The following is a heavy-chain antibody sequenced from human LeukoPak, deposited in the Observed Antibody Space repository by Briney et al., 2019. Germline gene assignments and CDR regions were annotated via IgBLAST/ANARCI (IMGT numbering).Heavy chain of an antibody. V-gene: IGHV3-72*01. CDR2: SRNKANSYST. D-gene: IGHD3-22*01. CDR3: TRVGDYSSSWNY. Sequence: PGGPLRLSCAVSGFTFSDHYMDWVRQAPGKGLEWVGRSRNKANSYSTDYAASVIGRFTISRDDSKNSLDLQMNSLKIEDTAVYYCTRVGDYSSSWNYWGQGTLVTVSS. CDR1: GFTFSDHY. J-gene: IGHJ4*02.